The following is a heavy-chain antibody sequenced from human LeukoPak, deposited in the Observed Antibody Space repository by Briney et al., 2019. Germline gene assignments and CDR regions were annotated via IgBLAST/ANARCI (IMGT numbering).Heavy chain of an antibody. Sequence: TGGSLRLSCAASGFTFSSYGMHWVRQAPGKGLEWVAFIRYDGSNKYYADSVKGRFTISRDNSKKTLYLQMNSLRAEDTAVYYCAKDPTYCSGGSCYSSVFYWGQGTLVTVSS. V-gene: IGHV3-30*02. J-gene: IGHJ4*02. D-gene: IGHD2-15*01. CDR3: AKDPTYCSGGSCYSSVFY. CDR1: GFTFSSYG. CDR2: IRYDGSNK.